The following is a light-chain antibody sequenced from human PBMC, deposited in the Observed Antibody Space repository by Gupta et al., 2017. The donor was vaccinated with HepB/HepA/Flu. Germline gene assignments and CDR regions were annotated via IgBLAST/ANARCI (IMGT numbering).Light chain of an antibody. Sequence: EIVLTQSPGTLSLSTGERATLSCRASQTIPSNYLAWYQQKPGQAPRLLMYGATSRATGVPDRFRGSGSGTDFTLTISRLETEDFVVYYCQQYGSSPITFGQGTRLEIK. V-gene: IGKV3-20*01. J-gene: IGKJ5*01. CDR1: QTIPSNY. CDR2: GAT. CDR3: QQYGSSPIT.